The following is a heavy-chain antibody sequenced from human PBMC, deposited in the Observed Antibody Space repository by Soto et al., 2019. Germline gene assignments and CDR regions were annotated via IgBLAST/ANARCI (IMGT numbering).Heavy chain of an antibody. CDR2: ISGGSSTT. D-gene: IGHD4-17*01. J-gene: IGHJ4*02. V-gene: IGHV3-48*01. CDR3: ARDLGYGDYVGGPDY. CDR1: GFSFSTYS. Sequence: EVQLVESGGGLVQPGGSLRLSCAASGFSFSTYSMSWVRQAPGKGLEWVSYISGGSSTTYYADSVRGRLTISRDNAKNSLYLQMNILRAEDTAVYYCARDLGYGDYVGGPDYWGQGTLVTVSS.